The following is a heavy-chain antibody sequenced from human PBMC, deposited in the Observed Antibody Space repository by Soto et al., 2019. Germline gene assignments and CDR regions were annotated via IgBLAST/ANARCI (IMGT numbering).Heavy chain of an antibody. V-gene: IGHV1-69*12. CDR3: ASDEKYSSSWYYLAGMDV. Sequence: QVQLVQSGAEVKKPGSSVKVSCKASGGTFSSYAISWVRQAPGQGLEWMGGIIPIFGTANYAQKFQGRVTITADESTSTAYMELSSLRSEDTAVYYCASDEKYSSSWYYLAGMDVWGQGTTVTVSS. D-gene: IGHD6-13*01. CDR2: IIPIFGTA. J-gene: IGHJ6*02. CDR1: GGTFSSYA.